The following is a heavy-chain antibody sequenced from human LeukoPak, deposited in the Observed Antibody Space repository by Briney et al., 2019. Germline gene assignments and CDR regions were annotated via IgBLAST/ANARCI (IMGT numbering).Heavy chain of an antibody. Sequence: SETLSLTCTVSGGSISSGGYYWSWIRQHPGKGLEWIGEINHSGSTNYNPSLKSRVTISVDTSKNQFSLKLSSVTAADTAVYYCAGVKATGHFDYWGQGTLVTVSS. CDR1: GGSISSGGYY. J-gene: IGHJ4*02. D-gene: IGHD1-26*01. CDR3: AGVKATGHFDY. CDR2: INHSGST. V-gene: IGHV4-31*03.